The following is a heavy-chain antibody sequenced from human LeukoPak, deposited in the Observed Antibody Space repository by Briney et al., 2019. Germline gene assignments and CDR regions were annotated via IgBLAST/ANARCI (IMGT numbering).Heavy chain of an antibody. Sequence: PGGSLRLSCEASGFTFKRYWMGWVRQAPGKGLGWVAVISSDGSDKYYADSVKGRFTISRDNSKNTLYLQMNSLRSEDTAVYYCARRWFGDVWGKGTTVTVSS. CDR3: ARRWFGDV. V-gene: IGHV3-30*03. D-gene: IGHD3-10*01. CDR2: ISSDGSDK. J-gene: IGHJ6*04. CDR1: GFTFKRYW.